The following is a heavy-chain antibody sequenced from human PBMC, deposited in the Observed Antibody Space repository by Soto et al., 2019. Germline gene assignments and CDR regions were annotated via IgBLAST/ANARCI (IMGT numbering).Heavy chain of an antibody. Sequence: VQLQESGPGLVEPSETLSLTCTVSGGSISSYYWSWIRQPPGKGLEWIGYIYYSGSTNYNHAIKRRVTISVDTSKNQFSLKLRSVTAADKAVYYCARVGVVTATPHNTYFDYWGQGTLVTVSS. CDR1: GGSISSYY. CDR2: IYYSGST. J-gene: IGHJ4*02. CDR3: ARVGVVTATPHNTYFDY. D-gene: IGHD2-21*02. V-gene: IGHV4-59*01.